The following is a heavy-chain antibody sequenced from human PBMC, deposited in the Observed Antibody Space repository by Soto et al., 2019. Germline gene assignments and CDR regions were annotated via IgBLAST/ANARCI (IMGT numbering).Heavy chain of an antibody. CDR2: ISYDGSSK. CDR1: GFTFSSYG. CDR3: AAYYYDSSGYFLVDY. V-gene: IGHV3-30*03. Sequence: GGSLRLSCAASGFTFSSYGMHWVRQAPGKGLEWVAVISYDGSSKYYADSVKGRFTISRDNSKNTLYLQMNSLRAEDTAVYYCAAYYYDSSGYFLVDYWGQGTLVTVSS. D-gene: IGHD3-22*01. J-gene: IGHJ4*02.